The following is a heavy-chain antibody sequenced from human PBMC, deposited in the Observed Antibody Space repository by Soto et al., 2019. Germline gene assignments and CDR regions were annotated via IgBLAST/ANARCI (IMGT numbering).Heavy chain of an antibody. D-gene: IGHD2-15*01. CDR1: GFTVISTY. Sequence: PGGSLRLSCAASGFTVISTYMSWVRRASGKGLEWVSFIYSGGSTYYADAVKGRFTVSRDNSKNTLYLQMNSLRAEDTAVYYCARGGQVRGGMDVWGQGTTVTVSS. J-gene: IGHJ6*02. V-gene: IGHV3-53*01. CDR2: IYSGGST. CDR3: ARGGQVRGGMDV.